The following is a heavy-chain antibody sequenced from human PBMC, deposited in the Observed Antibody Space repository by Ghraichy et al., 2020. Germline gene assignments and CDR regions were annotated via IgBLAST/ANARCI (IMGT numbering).Heavy chain of an antibody. CDR2: IYYNGNT. D-gene: IGHD6-13*01. Sequence: SETLSLTCTVSGGSISSSLYYWGWIRQPPGKGLEWIGSIYYNGNTYYKSSFKSRVTISVDMSKTQFFLKLSSVTAADTGVYYCAREYSRSSTNWFDPWGLGTLVTVSS. CDR1: GGSISSSLYY. J-gene: IGHJ5*02. V-gene: IGHV4-39*01. CDR3: AREYSRSSTNWFDP.